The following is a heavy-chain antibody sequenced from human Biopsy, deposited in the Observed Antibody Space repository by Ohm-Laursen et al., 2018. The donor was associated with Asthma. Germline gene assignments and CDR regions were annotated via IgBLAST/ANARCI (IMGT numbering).Heavy chain of an antibody. CDR2: INSVFGTT. CDR1: GGTFNTYV. V-gene: IGHV1-69*13. D-gene: IGHD2-2*01. Sequence: GASVKVSCKSLGGTFNTYVIGWGRQAPGQGLEWMGGINSVFGTTTYPQKFQDRVTITADDSPSTVYMELSSLRSEDPAVYYCARKAGSCISRTCYSLDFWGQGTLVTVSS. CDR3: ARKAGSCISRTCYSLDF. J-gene: IGHJ4*02.